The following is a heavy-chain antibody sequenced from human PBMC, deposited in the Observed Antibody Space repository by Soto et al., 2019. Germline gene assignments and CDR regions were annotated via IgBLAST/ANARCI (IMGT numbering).Heavy chain of an antibody. CDR3: AHRYASGWLFDYFDY. J-gene: IGHJ4*02. D-gene: IGHD6-19*01. Sequence: QITLKESGPALVKPTQTLTLTCTFSGFSIGLAGVGVGWIRQPPGQALEWLALVYWNDDKRYNPSLKSRLTITKDNTRSQVVLRMTDMDPVDTGTYYCAHRYASGWLFDYFDYWGQGALVTVSS. V-gene: IGHV2-5*01. CDR1: GFSIGLAGVG. CDR2: VYWNDDK.